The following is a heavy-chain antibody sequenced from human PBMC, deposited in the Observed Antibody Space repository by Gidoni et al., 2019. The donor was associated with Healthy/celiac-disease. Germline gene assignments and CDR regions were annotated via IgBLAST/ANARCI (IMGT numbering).Heavy chain of an antibody. D-gene: IGHD3-10*01. CDR2: IQPSGSP. V-gene: IGHV4-61*02. J-gene: IGHJ6*02. CDR3: ARAVRRVGGAARSGGMDV. Sequence: QVQLQESGPGLVKPSQTLSLTCTVSGGSISSGSYYWSWIRQPAGKGLEWIGRIQPSGSPNSNPLPKGGVTISVDTTKSRFSLELSCGTAADAAVYYCARAVRRVGGAARSGGMDVWGQGTTVTVSS. CDR1: GGSISSGSYY.